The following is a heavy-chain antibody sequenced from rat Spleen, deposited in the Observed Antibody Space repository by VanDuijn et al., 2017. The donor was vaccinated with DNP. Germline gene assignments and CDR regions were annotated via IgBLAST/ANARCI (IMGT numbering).Heavy chain of an antibody. CDR3: ASTQYSGDVNWFAY. CDR2: INSAGRI. Sequence: EVQLQESGPGLVTPSQSLSLTCSVTGHSITNDYRWNWLRKFPGNKLEWMGYINSAGRINYNPSLKSRISITRDTSKNQFFLQVNSVPTEDTATYYCASTQYSGDVNWFAYWGQGTLVTVSS. V-gene: IGHV3-3*01. CDR1: GHSITNDYR. J-gene: IGHJ3*01. D-gene: IGHD1-1*01.